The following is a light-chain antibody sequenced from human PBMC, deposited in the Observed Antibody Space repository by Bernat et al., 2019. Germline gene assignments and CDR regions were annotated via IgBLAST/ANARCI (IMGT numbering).Light chain of an antibody. CDR1: QSVSSSY. CDR3: QQYGSSPSWT. Sequence: EIVLTQSPGTLSLSPGERATLSCRASQSVSSSYLAWYQQKPGQAPRPPIYGASSRATGIPDRFSGSGSGPDFTLTISRLEPEGFAVYYCQQYGSSPSWTFGQGTKVEIK. V-gene: IGKV3-20*01. J-gene: IGKJ1*01. CDR2: GAS.